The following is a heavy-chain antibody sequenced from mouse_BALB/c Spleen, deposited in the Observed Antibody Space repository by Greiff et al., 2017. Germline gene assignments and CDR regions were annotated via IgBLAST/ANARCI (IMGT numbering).Heavy chain of an antibody. CDR2: ISSGGSYT. CDR3: ARDRAGGYYGLDY. CDR1: GFTFSSYA. Sequence: EVQLVESGGGLVKPGGSLKLSCAASGFTFSSYAMSWVRQSPEKRLEWVAEISSGGSYTYYPDTVTGRFTISRDNAKNTLYLEMSSLRSEDTAMYYCARDRAGGYYGLDYWGQGTSVTVSS. D-gene: IGHD1-2*01. J-gene: IGHJ4*01. V-gene: IGHV5-9-4*01.